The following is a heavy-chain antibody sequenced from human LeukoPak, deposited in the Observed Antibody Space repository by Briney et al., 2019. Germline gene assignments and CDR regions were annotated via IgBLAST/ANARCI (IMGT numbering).Heavy chain of an antibody. V-gene: IGHV4-39*06. D-gene: IGHD3-22*01. CDR1: GGSISSSSYY. CDR2: IYYSGST. J-gene: IGHJ4*02. CDR3: ASHYYASSGSLFDS. Sequence: PSETLSLTCTVSGGSISSSSYYWRWIRQPPGKGLEWIGSIYYSGSTYYNPSLKSLVTISLDTSKNQFPLRPTSVTAADTALYYCASHYYASSGSLFDSWGRGSLVTVSS.